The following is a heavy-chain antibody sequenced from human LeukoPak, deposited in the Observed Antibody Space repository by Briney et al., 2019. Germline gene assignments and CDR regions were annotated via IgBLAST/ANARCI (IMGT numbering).Heavy chain of an antibody. CDR3: ARHGPPYSGSYYYYFDY. D-gene: IGHD1-26*01. CDR2: IHYSGNT. J-gene: IGHJ4*02. Sequence: KSSETLSLTCTVSGGSISNYYWSWIRQPPGKGLEWIGYIHYSGNTNYNPSLKSRVTISVDTSKNQFSLKLSSVTAADTAVYYCARHGPPYSGSYYYYFDYWGQGTLVTVSS. V-gene: IGHV4-59*08. CDR1: GGSISNYY.